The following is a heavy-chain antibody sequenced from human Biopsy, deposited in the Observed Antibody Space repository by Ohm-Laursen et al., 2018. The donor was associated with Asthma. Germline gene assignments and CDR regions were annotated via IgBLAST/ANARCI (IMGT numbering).Heavy chain of an antibody. CDR2: ISWNSGSI. CDR1: GFTFDDYA. V-gene: IGHV3-9*01. J-gene: IGHJ4*02. D-gene: IGHD3-9*01. CDR3: AKDRDYDILTGPPGFDY. Sequence: SLRLSCAASGFTFDDYAMHWVRHAPGKGLEWVSGISWNSGSIGYADSVKGRFTISRDNAKNSLYLQMNSLRAEDTAVYYCAKDRDYDILTGPPGFDYGGQGTLVTVSS.